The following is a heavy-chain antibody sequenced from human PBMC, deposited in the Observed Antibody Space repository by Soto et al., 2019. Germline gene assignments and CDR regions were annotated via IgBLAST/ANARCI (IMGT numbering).Heavy chain of an antibody. CDR3: VRDPTGYYSDY. CDR1: GGSISSGGYY. J-gene: IGHJ4*02. Sequence: QVQLQESGPGLVKPSQTLSLTCTVSGGSISSGGYYWSWIRQHPGKGLEWIGYIYYSGSTYYNSSLKSRVIITVDTSKNQFSLKLSSVTAADTAVYYCVRDPTGYYSDYWGQGILVTVSS. D-gene: IGHD3-9*01. CDR2: IYYSGST. V-gene: IGHV4-31*03.